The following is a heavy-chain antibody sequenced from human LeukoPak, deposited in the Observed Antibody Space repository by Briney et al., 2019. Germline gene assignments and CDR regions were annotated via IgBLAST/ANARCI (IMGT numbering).Heavy chain of an antibody. J-gene: IGHJ4*02. Sequence: SETLSLTCTVSGGSISSSSYYWGWIRQPPGKGLEWIGSIYYSGSTYYNPSLKSRVTISVDTSKNQFSLKLSSVTAADTAVYYCARSSDIVVVVAGYYFDYWGQGTLVTVSS. CDR2: IYYSGST. D-gene: IGHD2-15*01. V-gene: IGHV4-39*07. CDR3: ARSSDIVVVVAGYYFDY. CDR1: GGSISSSSYY.